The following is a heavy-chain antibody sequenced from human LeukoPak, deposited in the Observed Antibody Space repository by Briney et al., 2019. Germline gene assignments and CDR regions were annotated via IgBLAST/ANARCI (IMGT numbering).Heavy chain of an antibody. J-gene: IGHJ4*02. CDR3: AKDRDSGYGPMCCWFDY. CDR2: ISYEGSNK. CDR1: GFTFSSYG. Sequence: GRSLRLSCAAWGFTFSSYGMHWVRQAPGKGLEGVAVISYEGSNKYYADSVKGRFTISRDNSKNTLYLQMYSLRAEDTAVYYCAKDRDSGYGPMCCWFDYWGQGNLGTVSS. V-gene: IGHV3-30*18. D-gene: IGHD5-12*01.